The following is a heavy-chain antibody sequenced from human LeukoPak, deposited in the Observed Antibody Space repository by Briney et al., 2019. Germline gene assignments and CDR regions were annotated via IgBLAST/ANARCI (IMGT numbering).Heavy chain of an antibody. CDR1: GFTFSSYA. CDR3: AKDEYNYGGGFDY. CDR2: IRFDGSNE. D-gene: IGHD5-18*01. Sequence: GGSLRLSCAASGFTFSSYAMSWVRQAPGKGLEWVAFIRFDGSNEYYADSVKGRFTISRDNSKNTLYLQMNSLRTEDTAVYYCAKDEYNYGGGFDYWGQGTLVTVSS. J-gene: IGHJ4*02. V-gene: IGHV3-30*02.